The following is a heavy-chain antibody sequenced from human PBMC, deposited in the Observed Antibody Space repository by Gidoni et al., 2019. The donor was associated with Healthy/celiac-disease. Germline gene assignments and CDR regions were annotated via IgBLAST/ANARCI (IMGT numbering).Heavy chain of an antibody. J-gene: IGHJ4*02. CDR3: ARDPDYYDSSGYYPFDY. D-gene: IGHD3-22*01. Sequence: EVQLVESGGGLVQPGGSLRLSCAASGFHFSRYEMNLVRQAPGKGLEWVSYISSSGSTIYYADSVQGRFTISRDNAKNSLYLQMNSLRAEDTAVYYCARDPDYYDSSGYYPFDYWGQGTLVTVSS. V-gene: IGHV3-48*03. CDR2: ISSSGSTI. CDR1: GFHFSRYE.